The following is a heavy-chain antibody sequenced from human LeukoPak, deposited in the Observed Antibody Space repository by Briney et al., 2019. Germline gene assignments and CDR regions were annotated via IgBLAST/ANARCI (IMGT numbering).Heavy chain of an antibody. Sequence: GGSLRLSCAVSGFTFSDYYMSWIRQAPGKGLEWVSYISSSSSYTNYADSVKGRFTISRDNAKNSLYLQMNSLRAEDTAVYYCASMGSGSYPTSFDYWGQGTLVTVSS. CDR2: ISSSSSYT. J-gene: IGHJ4*02. D-gene: IGHD3-10*01. CDR1: GFTFSDYY. V-gene: IGHV3-11*06. CDR3: ASMGSGSYPTSFDY.